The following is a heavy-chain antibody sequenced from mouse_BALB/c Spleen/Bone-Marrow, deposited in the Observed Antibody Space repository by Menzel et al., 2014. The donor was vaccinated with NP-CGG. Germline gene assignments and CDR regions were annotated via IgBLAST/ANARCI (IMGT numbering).Heavy chain of an antibody. CDR2: ISSGGGST. D-gene: IGHD1-1*01. V-gene: IGHV5-12-1*01. CDR3: ARPLYYDGSSPVYAMDY. Sequence: EVQGVESGGGLVKPGGSLKLSCAASGFAFSIYGMSWVRQTPEKRLEWVAYISSGGGSTSYPDTVKGRFPISRDNAKNTLYLQMSSLKSEDTAMYYCARPLYYDGSSPVYAMDYWGQGTSVTVSS. J-gene: IGHJ4*01. CDR1: GFAFSIYG.